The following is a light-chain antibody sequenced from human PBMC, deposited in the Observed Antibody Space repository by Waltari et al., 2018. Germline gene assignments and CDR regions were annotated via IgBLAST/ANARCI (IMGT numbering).Light chain of an antibody. CDR3: QQYGPSYT. CDR1: QPGSSSY. CDR2: DAA. Sequence: VLTQSPGTLSLSPGERATLSCRASQPGSSSYLAWYQQIPGRAPRLLSDDAANMAPGIPDRFIAGGSGTDFPLTITRLEPEEVAVYYCQQYGPSYTFGQGTKLEI. V-gene: IGKV3-20*01. J-gene: IGKJ2*01.